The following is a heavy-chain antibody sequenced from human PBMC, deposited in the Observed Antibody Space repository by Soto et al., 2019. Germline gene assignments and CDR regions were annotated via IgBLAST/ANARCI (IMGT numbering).Heavy chain of an antibody. D-gene: IGHD3-16*02. CDR3: ALARLRLGELSSPFDY. CDR1: GGSISSGGYY. CDR2: IYYSGST. Sequence: SETLSLSCTVSGGSISSGGYYWSWIRQHPGKGLEWIGYIYYSGSTYYNPSLKSRVTISVDTSKNQFSLKLSSVTAADTAVYYCALARLRLGELSSPFDYWGQGTLVTVSS. V-gene: IGHV4-31*03. J-gene: IGHJ4*02.